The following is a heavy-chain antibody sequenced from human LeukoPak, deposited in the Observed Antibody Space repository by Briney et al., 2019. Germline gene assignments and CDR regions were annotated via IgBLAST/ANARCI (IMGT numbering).Heavy chain of an antibody. J-gene: IGHJ4*02. D-gene: IGHD2-15*01. CDR2: ISSSSSYI. CDR3: AKGWRYCSGGSCYSREYYFDY. Sequence: GGSLRLSCAASGFTFSSYSMNWVRQAPGKGLEWVSSISSSSSYIYYADSVKGRFTISRDNAKHSLYLQMNSLRAEDTAVYYCAKGWRYCSGGSCYSREYYFDYWGQGTLVTVSS. CDR1: GFTFSSYS. V-gene: IGHV3-21*01.